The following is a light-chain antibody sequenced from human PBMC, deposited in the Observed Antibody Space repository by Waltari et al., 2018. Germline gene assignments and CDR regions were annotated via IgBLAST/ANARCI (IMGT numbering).Light chain of an antibody. CDR2: GAS. CDR3: QQYGSSPWT. V-gene: IGKV3-20*01. Sequence: EIVLTQSPATLSLSPGERATLSCRASQSVSSSDLAWYQQKPGQAPRVLIHGASNRATGIPDRFSGSGSGTDFTLTISRLEPEDFAVYYCQQYGSSPWTFGQGTKVEIK. CDR1: QSVSSSD. J-gene: IGKJ1*01.